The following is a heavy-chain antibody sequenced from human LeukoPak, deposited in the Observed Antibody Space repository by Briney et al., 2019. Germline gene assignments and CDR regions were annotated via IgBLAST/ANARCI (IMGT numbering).Heavy chain of an antibody. Sequence: SETLSLTCAVYGGSFSGYYWSWIRQPPGKGLEWIGEINHSGSTNYNPSLKSRVTISVDTSKNQFSLKLSSVTAADTAVYYCARGRGRGYYFDYWGQGTLVTVFS. D-gene: IGHD1-26*01. CDR1: GGSFSGYY. V-gene: IGHV4-34*01. J-gene: IGHJ4*02. CDR3: ARGRGRGYYFDY. CDR2: INHSGST.